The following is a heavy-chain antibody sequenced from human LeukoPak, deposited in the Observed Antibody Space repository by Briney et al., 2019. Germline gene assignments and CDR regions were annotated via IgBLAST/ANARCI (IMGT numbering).Heavy chain of an antibody. CDR1: GFSLSTSGVG. CDR3: AHAGIGYSYGYFDY. CDR2: IYWDDDK. J-gene: IGHJ4*02. Sequence: SGPTLVNPTQTLTLTCTFSGFSLSTSGVGVGWIRQPPGKALEWLALIYWDDDKRYSPSLKSRLTITRDTSKNQVVLTMTNMDPVDTATYYCAHAGIGYSYGYFDYWGQGTLVTVSS. V-gene: IGHV2-5*02. D-gene: IGHD5-18*01.